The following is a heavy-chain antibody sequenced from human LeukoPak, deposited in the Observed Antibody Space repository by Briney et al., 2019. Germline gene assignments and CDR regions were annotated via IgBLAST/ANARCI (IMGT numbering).Heavy chain of an antibody. CDR2: ISAYNGNT. CDR1: GYTFTSYG. V-gene: IGHV1-18*01. Sequence: ASVKVSCKASGYTFTSYGISWVRQAPGQGLEWMGWISAYNGNTNYAQKLQGRVTMTTDTSTSTAYMELRSLRSDDTAVYYCARLGYYYDSSGYSRYFDYWGQGTLVTVSS. CDR3: ARLGYYYDSSGYSRYFDY. J-gene: IGHJ4*02. D-gene: IGHD3-22*01.